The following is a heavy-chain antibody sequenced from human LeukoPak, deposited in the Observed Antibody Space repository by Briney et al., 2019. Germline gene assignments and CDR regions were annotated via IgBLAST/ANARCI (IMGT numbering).Heavy chain of an antibody. CDR2: INPNSGGT. CDR1: GYTFTVYY. Sequence: ASVKLSCKASGYTFTVYYLHWVRQAPGQGLEWMGWINPNSGGTNYAQKFQGRVTMTRDTSISTAYMALSRQRSDDTAVYYSARDWSGSRQNNNDYWGQGTPVTVSS. D-gene: IGHD3-3*01. CDR3: ARDWSGSRQNNNDY. J-gene: IGHJ4*02. V-gene: IGHV1-2*02.